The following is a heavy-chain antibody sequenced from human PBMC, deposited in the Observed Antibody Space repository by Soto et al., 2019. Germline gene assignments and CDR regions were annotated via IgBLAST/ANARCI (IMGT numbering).Heavy chain of an antibody. J-gene: IGHJ6*02. CDR1: GYSFTSYW. Sequence: GESLKISCKGSGYSFTSYWIGWVRQMPGKGLELMGIIYPGDSYTNYSPSFQGHVTISADKSISTAYLQWSSLKASDTAMFYCFKQKTAYDINYAYYYYGMDVWGQGTTVTVSS. CDR3: FKQKTAYDINYAYYYYGMDV. CDR2: IYPGDSYT. V-gene: IGHV5-51*01. D-gene: IGHD3-9*01.